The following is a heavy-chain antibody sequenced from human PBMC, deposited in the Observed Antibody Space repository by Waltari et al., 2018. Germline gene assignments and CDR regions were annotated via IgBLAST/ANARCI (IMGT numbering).Heavy chain of an antibody. J-gene: IGHJ4*02. Sequence: EVQLVQSGAEVKKPGATVKISCKVSGYTFTDYYMHWVQQAPGQGLEWMGLVDPEDGETIYAEKFQGRVTITADTSTDTAYMELSSLRSEDTAVYYCATARGYYDSSGYIESLDYWGQGTLVTVSS. D-gene: IGHD3-22*01. CDR2: VDPEDGET. CDR1: GYTFTDYY. CDR3: ATARGYYDSSGYIESLDY. V-gene: IGHV1-69-2*01.